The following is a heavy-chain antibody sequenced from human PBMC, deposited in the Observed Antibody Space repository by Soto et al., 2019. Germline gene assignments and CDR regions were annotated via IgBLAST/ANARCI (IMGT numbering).Heavy chain of an antibody. Sequence: EVQLLESGGGLVQPGGSLRLSCVASGFTFSSYAMSWVRQAPGRGLEWVSAISGSGGSTYYADSVKGRFTIYRDNSKNARYLQMNSLRGEDTAVYYCAKDGAAATFQRWGQGTLVTVSS. D-gene: IGHD6-13*01. CDR2: ISGSGGST. CDR3: AKDGAAATFQR. CDR1: GFTFSSYA. V-gene: IGHV3-23*01. J-gene: IGHJ1*01.